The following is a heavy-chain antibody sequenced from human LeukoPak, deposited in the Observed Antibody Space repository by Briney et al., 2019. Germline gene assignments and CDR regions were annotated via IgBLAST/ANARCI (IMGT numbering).Heavy chain of an antibody. CDR1: GFIFSDYD. CDR2: FSSVGSYK. CDR3: AKSRSSGSYYDPFDS. Sequence: PGGSLRLSCAASGFIFSDYDMNWVRQAPGQGLEWVALFSSVGSYKYYADSVKGRFTMSRDNSKNTLYPQMNSLRGEDTAVYYCAKSRSSGSYYDPFDSWGQGTLVTVSS. V-gene: IGHV3-23*01. D-gene: IGHD1-26*01. J-gene: IGHJ4*02.